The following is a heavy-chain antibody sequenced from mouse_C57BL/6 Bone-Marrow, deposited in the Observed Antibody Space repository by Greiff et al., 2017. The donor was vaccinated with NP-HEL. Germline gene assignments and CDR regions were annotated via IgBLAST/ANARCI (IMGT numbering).Heavy chain of an antibody. Sequence: LVESGAELVRPGSSVKLSCKDSYFAFMASAMPWVTQRPGHVLEWIGSFTMYSDATEYSENFNGKVTLTANTSSCTAYMELSSLTSEDSAVYYCARSTKGGYAMDYWGQGTSATVSS. CDR2: FTMYSDAT. V-gene: IGHV1-49*01. CDR1: YFAFMASA. J-gene: IGHJ4*01. D-gene: IGHD2-14*01. CDR3: ARSTKGGYAMDY.